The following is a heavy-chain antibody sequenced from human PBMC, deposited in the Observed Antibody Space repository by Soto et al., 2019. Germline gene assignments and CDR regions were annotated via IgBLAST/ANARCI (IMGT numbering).Heavy chain of an antibody. Sequence: QVQLVESGGGVVQPGRSLRLSCAASGFTFSNYGMHWVRQAPGKGLEWVALISYDGSNKYYADSVKGRFTISRDNSKNTLYLQMNSLRAEDTAVYYCAKVPILPYYFDYWGQGTLVTVSS. J-gene: IGHJ4*02. D-gene: IGHD3-16*01. CDR3: AKVPILPYYFDY. CDR2: ISYDGSNK. V-gene: IGHV3-30*18. CDR1: GFTFSNYG.